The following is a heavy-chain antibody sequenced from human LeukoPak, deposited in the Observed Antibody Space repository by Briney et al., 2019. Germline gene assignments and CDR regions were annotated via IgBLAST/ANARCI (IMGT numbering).Heavy chain of an antibody. D-gene: IGHD6-19*01. CDR2: INPSGGST. J-gene: IGHJ4*02. Sequence: ASVKVSCKASGYTFTNYGINWVRQAPGQGLEWMGIINPSGGSTSYAQKFQGRVTMTRDMSTRTVYMELSSLRSEDTAVYYCARGPRDSSGWYYYFDYWGQGTLVTVSS. CDR3: ARGPRDSSGWYYYFDY. CDR1: GYTFTNYG. V-gene: IGHV1-46*01.